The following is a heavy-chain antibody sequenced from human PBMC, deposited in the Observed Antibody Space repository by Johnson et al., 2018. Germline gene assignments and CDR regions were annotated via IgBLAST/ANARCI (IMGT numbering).Heavy chain of an antibody. CDR3: AKGRGYASGSPGDAFDI. CDR1: GFTFDDYA. V-gene: IGHV3-9*01. CDR2: ISWSSGSL. J-gene: IGHJ3*02. D-gene: IGHD6-25*01. Sequence: VQLVESGGGLIQPGRSLRLSCAASGFTFDDYAMHWVRQTPGKGLAWVSGISWSSGSLGYADSVKGRFTISRDNAKNSLYLQMNSLRPEDTALYYCAKGRGYASGSPGDAFDIWGQGTMVTVSS.